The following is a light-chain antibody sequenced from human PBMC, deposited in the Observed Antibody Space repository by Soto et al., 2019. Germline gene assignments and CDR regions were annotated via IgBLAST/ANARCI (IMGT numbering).Light chain of an antibody. CDR1: SSDVGSYDL. J-gene: IGLJ2*01. CDR2: EGS. Sequence: QSVLTQPASVSGSPGQSITISCTGTSSDVGSYDLVSWYQQHPGKAPKLMIYEGSKRPSGVSNRFSGSKSGNTASLTISGLQAEDEGDYYCCSYAGSRTFVFGGGTKLTVL. V-gene: IGLV2-23*03. CDR3: CSYAGSRTFV.